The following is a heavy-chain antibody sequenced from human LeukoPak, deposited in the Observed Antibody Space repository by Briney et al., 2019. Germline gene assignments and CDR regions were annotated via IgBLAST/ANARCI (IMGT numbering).Heavy chain of an antibody. CDR1: GFTFSSYA. Sequence: GGSLRLSCAASGFTFSSYAMHWVRQAPGKGLEYVSAISSNGGSTYYANSVKGRFTISRDNSKNTLYLQMGSLRAEDMAVYYCARGREDFILVPGTKRKSYYMDVWGKGTTVTVSS. J-gene: IGHJ6*03. V-gene: IGHV3-64*01. CDR2: ISSNGGST. D-gene: IGHD2-2*01. CDR3: ARGREDFILVPGTKRKSYYMDV.